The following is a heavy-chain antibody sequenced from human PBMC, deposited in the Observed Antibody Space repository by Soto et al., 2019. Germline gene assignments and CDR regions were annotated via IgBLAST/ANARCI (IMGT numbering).Heavy chain of an antibody. D-gene: IGHD6-13*01. V-gene: IGHV1-46*01. Sequence: GASVKVSCKASGYTFTSYYMHWVRQAPGQGLEWMGIINPSGGSTSYAQKFQGRVTMTRDTSTSTVYMELSSLRSEDTAVYYCARSVWGIAAPDAVGMDVWGQGTTVTVSS. CDR2: INPSGGST. CDR3: ARSVWGIAAPDAVGMDV. CDR1: GYTFTSYY. J-gene: IGHJ6*02.